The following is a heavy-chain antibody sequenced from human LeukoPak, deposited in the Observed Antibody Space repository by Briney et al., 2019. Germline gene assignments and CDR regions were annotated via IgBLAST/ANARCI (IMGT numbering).Heavy chain of an antibody. J-gene: IGHJ6*03. D-gene: IGHD3-9*01. CDR2: IYTSGST. CDR1: GGSINSGSYY. V-gene: IGHV4-61*02. Sequence: SETLSLTCTVSGGSINSGSYYWSWIRQPAGKGLEWIGRIYTSGSTNYNPSLKSRVTISVDTSKNQFSLTLSSVTAADTAVYYCAGTYYDILTSTYYYMDVWGKGTTVTISS. CDR3: AGTYYDILTSTYYYMDV.